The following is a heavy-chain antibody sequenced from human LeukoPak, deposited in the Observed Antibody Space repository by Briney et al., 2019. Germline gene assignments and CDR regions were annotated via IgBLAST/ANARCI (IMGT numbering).Heavy chain of an antibody. J-gene: IGHJ4*02. CDR1: GFSFEDYS. Sequence: PGGSLRLSCTASGFSFEDYSIHWVRQAPGQGLEWVTGYSGNSNSIQYAESEKGRFTISRDNAKNSLYLQMNSLRAEDTAFYYCARRGFCGGNCYLSPFDYWGQGALVTVSS. CDR3: ARRGFCGGNCYLSPFDY. CDR2: YSGNSNSI. V-gene: IGHV3-9*01. D-gene: IGHD2-21*01.